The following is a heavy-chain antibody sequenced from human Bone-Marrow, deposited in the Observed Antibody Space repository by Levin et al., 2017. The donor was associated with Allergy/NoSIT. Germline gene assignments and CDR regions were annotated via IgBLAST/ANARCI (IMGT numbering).Heavy chain of an antibody. J-gene: IGHJ6*02. CDR1: GYLFTDYW. Sequence: GESLKISCQTSGYLFTDYWIGWVRQMPGNGLEWMGIIYAFDSDTKYSPSFEGQVTMSADKSINTAYLQWSSLKASDTATYYCARSFGIRASGPYYYYGMDVWGQGTTVTVSS. CDR2: IYAFDSDT. V-gene: IGHV5-51*01. D-gene: IGHD3-10*01. CDR3: ARSFGIRASGPYYYYGMDV.